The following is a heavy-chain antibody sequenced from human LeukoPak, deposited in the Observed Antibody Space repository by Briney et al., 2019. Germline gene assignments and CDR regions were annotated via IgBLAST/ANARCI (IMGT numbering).Heavy chain of an antibody. CDR2: ISDDGVKK. V-gene: IGHV3-30*18. D-gene: IGHD6-13*01. J-gene: IGHJ4*02. Sequence: GGSLRLSCAASGFTFSSYAMHWVRQAPGKGLEWVAVISDDGVKKYYADSVKGRFTISRDNARDTLYLQMNSLGAEDTAVYYCAKRSYSRSWSFDYWGQGTLVTVSS. CDR1: GFTFSSYA. CDR3: AKRSYSRSWSFDY.